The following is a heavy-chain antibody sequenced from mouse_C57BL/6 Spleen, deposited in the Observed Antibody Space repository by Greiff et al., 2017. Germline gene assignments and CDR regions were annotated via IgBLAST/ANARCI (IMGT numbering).Heavy chain of an antibody. CDR3: AREVDYGNIFAY. CDR1: GYTFTSYW. J-gene: IGHJ3*01. V-gene: IGHV1-61*01. D-gene: IGHD2-1*01. Sequence: QVQLKQPGAELVRPGSSVKLSCKASGYTFTSYWMDWVKQRPGQGLEWIGNIYPSDSETHYNQKFKDKATLTVDKSSSTAYMQLSSLTSEDSAVYYCAREVDYGNIFAYWGQGTLVTVSA. CDR2: IYPSDSET.